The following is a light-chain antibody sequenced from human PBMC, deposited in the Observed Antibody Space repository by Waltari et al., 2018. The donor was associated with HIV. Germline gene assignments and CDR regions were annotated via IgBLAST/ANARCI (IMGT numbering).Light chain of an antibody. J-gene: IGLJ2*01. CDR3: GTWDSSLSAVV. Sequence: QSVLTQPPSVSAAPGQKVTISCSGSTSNIGNNYVSWYQQLPGTAPKLLISDNNKRPSGIPDRFSGAKSGTSATRGITGLQTGDEADYYCGTWDSSLSAVVFGGGTKLTVL. CDR2: DNN. V-gene: IGLV1-51*01. CDR1: TSNIGNNY.